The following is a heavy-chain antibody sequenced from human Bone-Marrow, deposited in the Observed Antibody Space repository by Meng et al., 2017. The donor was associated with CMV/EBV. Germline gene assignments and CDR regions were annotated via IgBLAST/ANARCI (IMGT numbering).Heavy chain of an antibody. CDR2: IMQDGIEK. Sequence: GESLKSSCAASGFTFSSYCMTWVRQAPGTGLELVANIMQDGIEKYYVDSVKGRFTISRDNARKLLFLQMNSLRAEDTAVYYCAKDLNYDSSRYSDAFDIWGLGTMVTVSS. V-gene: IGHV3-7*04. J-gene: IGHJ3*02. D-gene: IGHD3-22*01. CDR3: AKDLNYDSSRYSDAFDI. CDR1: GFTFSSYC.